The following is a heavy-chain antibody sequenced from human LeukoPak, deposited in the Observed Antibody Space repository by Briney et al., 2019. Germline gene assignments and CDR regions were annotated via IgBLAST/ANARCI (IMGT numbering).Heavy chain of an antibody. Sequence: SVNVSCKASGGTFSSYAISWVRQAPGQGLEWMGGIIPIFGTANYAQKFQGRVTITADESTSTAYMELSSLRSEDTAVYYCARDPPGGRYGMDVWGKGTTVTVSS. J-gene: IGHJ6*04. CDR1: GGTFSSYA. V-gene: IGHV1-69*01. D-gene: IGHD3-16*01. CDR3: ARDPPGGRYGMDV. CDR2: IIPIFGTA.